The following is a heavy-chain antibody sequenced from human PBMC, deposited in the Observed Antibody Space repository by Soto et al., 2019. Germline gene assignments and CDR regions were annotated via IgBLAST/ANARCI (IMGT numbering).Heavy chain of an antibody. D-gene: IGHD3-22*01. CDR3: ARDRDYYDCGGY. V-gene: IGHV1-18*01. CDR1: GYTFSNHG. J-gene: IGHJ4*02. CDR2: ISTSNGNT. Sequence: QVQLVQSGADVKKPGASVVVSCKTSGYTFSNHGVSWVRQAPGQGLEWMGWISTSNGNTNYAQKLQGRVTMTTDKSTSTAYMELRRLRSDDTAVYFCARDRDYYDCGGYWGQGTLVTVSS.